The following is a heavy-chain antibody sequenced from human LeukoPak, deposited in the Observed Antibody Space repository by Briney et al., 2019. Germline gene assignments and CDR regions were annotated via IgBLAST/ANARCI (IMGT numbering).Heavy chain of an antibody. D-gene: IGHD6-25*01. CDR3: ARDGASGR. CDR1: GFTFSSYS. CDR2: ISSSSSTI. J-gene: IGHJ4*02. Sequence: PGGSLRLSCAASGFTFSSYSMNWVRQAPGKGLEWVSYISSSSSTIYYADSVKGRFTISRDNAKNSLYLQMNSLRAEDTAVYYCARDGASGRWGQGTLVTVSS. V-gene: IGHV3-48*01.